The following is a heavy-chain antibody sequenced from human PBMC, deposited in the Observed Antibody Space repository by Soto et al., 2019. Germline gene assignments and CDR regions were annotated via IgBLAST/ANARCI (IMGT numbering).Heavy chain of an antibody. D-gene: IGHD1-20*01. Sequence: EVHLLESGGGLAQPGGSLRLSCVGSGFTFSTFAMNWVRQSPGKGLEWVSGIGGGDTFYADSVKGRFTISRDNSKSTVFLQMNSLRAEDTAIYYCAKDRKDYNSVWDPFDIWGQGTMVTVSS. CDR2: IGGGDT. V-gene: IGHV3-23*01. CDR3: AKDRKDYNSVWDPFDI. J-gene: IGHJ3*02. CDR1: GFTFSTFA.